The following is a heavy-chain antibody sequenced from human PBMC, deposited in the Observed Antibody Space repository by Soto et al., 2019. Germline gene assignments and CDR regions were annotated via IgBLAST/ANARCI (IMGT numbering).Heavy chain of an antibody. CDR3: AKRGHDILTGYYPYFDY. CDR1: GFTFSSYA. V-gene: IGHV3-23*01. D-gene: IGHD3-9*01. Sequence: GGSLRLSCAASGFTFSSYAMSWVRQAPGKGLEWVSAISGSGGSTYYADSVKGRFTISRDNSKNTLYLQMNSLRAEDTAVYYCAKRGHDILTGYYPYFDYWGQGTLVTV. J-gene: IGHJ4*02. CDR2: ISGSGGST.